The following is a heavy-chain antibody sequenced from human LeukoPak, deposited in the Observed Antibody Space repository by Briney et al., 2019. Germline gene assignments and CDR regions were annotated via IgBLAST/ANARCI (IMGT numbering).Heavy chain of an antibody. CDR3: ARKRSSWFDP. CDR2: INHSGST. Sequence: PSETLSLTCAVYGGSFSSYYWSWIRQPPGKGLEWIGEINHSGSTNYSPSLKSRVTISGDTSKNQFSLKLSSVTAADTAVYYCARKRSSWFDPWGQGTLVTVSS. V-gene: IGHV4-34*01. CDR1: GGSFSSYY. J-gene: IGHJ5*02. D-gene: IGHD6-19*01.